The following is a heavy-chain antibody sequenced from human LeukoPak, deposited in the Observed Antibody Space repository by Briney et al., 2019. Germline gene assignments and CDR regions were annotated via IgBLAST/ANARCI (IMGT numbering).Heavy chain of an antibody. CDR2: INPNSGGT. D-gene: IGHD3-22*01. J-gene: IGHJ4*02. CDR1: GYTSTGYY. V-gene: IGHV1-2*02. CDR3: ARAEVPARYYYDSSGYYSNFDY. Sequence: ASVKVSCKASGYTSTGYYMHWVRQAPGQGLEWMGWINPNSGGTNYAQKLQGRVTMTTDTSTSTAYMELRSLRSDDTAVYYCARAEVPARYYYDSSGYYSNFDYWGQGTLVTVSS.